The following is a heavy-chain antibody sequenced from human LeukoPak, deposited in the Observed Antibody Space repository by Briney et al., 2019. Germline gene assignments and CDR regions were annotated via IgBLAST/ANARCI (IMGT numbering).Heavy chain of an antibody. CDR1: GFTFSSYA. V-gene: IGHV3-23*01. Sequence: GGSLRLSCAASGFTFSSYAMSWVRQVPGKGLEWVSVISGSGDNTYYADSVKGRFTISRDNSKNMLYLQMNSLRAEDTAVYYCAKGSSRPPNAFDIWGQGTLVTVSS. CDR3: AKGSSRPPNAFDI. CDR2: ISGSGDNT. J-gene: IGHJ3*02. D-gene: IGHD6-6*01.